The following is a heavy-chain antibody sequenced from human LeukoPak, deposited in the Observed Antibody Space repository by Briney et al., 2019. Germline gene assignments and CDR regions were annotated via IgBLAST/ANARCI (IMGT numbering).Heavy chain of an antibody. CDR2: IYYSGST. J-gene: IGHJ4*02. CDR3: ARVSTYYYDSSGYVDY. Sequence: SETLSPTCTVSGGSISSGDYYWSWIRQPPGKGLEWIGYIYYSGSTYYNPSLKSRVTISVDTSKNQFSLKLSSVTAADTAVYYCARVSTYYYDSSGYVDYWGQGTLVTVSS. V-gene: IGHV4-30-4*01. D-gene: IGHD3-22*01. CDR1: GGSISSGDYY.